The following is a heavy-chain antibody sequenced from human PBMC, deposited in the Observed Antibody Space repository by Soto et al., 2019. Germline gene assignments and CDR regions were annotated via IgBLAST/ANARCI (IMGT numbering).Heavy chain of an antibody. D-gene: IGHD6-19*01. CDR1: GGSISSSSYY. CDR3: ARPARQDTVAGNY. V-gene: IGHV4-39*01. J-gene: IGHJ4*02. Sequence: QLHLQESGPGLVKPSETLSLTCTVSGGSISSSSYYWGWIRQPPGKGLEWMGSIYSTGITHYNPSLKSRATISIDTSKNQFSLNLNSVTATDTAVYYCARPARQDTVAGNYWGQGTLVTVSS. CDR2: IYSTGIT.